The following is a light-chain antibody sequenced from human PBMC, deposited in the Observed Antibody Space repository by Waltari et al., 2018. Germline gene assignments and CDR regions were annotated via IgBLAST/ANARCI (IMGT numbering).Light chain of an antibody. J-gene: IGKJ5*01. V-gene: IGKV3-11*01. CDR1: QSIHTY. CDR3: QQRSNWPPIT. Sequence: EIVLRQSPAPPSLSPRQRATLSCRASQSIHTYLAWYQQKPGQAPRLLIYDAANRATGIPARFSGSGSGTDFTLIISSLEPEDFAVYYCQQRSNWPPITFGQGTRLEMK. CDR2: DAA.